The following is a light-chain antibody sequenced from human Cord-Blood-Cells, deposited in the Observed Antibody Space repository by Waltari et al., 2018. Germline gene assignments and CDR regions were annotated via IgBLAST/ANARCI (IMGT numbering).Light chain of an antibody. V-gene: IGKV1-39*01. CDR3: QQSYSTPWT. J-gene: IGKJ1*01. CDR2: AAS. CDR1: QSISSY. Sequence: DIQITQHHSPQSASVGDRVSVTCRASQSISSYLNWYQQKPGKAPNLLIYAASSLQSGVPSRFSGSGSGTDFTLTISSLQPEDFATYYCQQSYSTPWTFGQGTKVEIK.